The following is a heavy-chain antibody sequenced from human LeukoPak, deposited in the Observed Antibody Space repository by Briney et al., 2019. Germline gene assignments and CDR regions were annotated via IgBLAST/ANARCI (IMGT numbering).Heavy chain of an antibody. D-gene: IGHD3-3*01. CDR2: INHSGST. J-gene: IGHJ5*02. CDR1: GGSFSGYY. Sequence: PSETLSLTCAVYGGSFSGYYWSWIRQPPGKGLEWIGEINHSGSTNYNPSLKSRVTISVDTSKNQFSLKLSSVTAADTAVYYCARAPYDFWSGYFPAWGQGTLVTVSS. V-gene: IGHV4-34*01. CDR3: ARAPYDFWSGYFPA.